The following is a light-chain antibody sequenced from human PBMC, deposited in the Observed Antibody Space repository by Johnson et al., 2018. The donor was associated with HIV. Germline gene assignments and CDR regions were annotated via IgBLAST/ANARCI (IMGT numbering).Light chain of an antibody. V-gene: IGLV1-44*01. CDR3: AAWDDSLNGHV. CDR2: RNN. Sequence: QSVLTQPPSASGTPGQRVTISCSGSSSNIGSNTVNWYQQLPGTAPKLLIYRNNQRPSGVPDRFSGSKSGPSASLAISGLQAEDEADYYCAAWDDSLNGHVFGTGTKVTVL. J-gene: IGLJ1*01. CDR1: SSNIGSNT.